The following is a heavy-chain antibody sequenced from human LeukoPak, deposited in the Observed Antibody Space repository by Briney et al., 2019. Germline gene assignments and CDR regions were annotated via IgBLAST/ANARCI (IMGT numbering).Heavy chain of an antibody. CDR2: IYTSGST. Sequence: PSETLSHTCTVSGGSISSYYWSWIRQPAGKGLEWIGRIYTSGSTNYNPSLKSRVTISADKSKNQFFLKLSSVTAEDTAVYYCARDHRSSSWHEAVAGDAFDISGRGTMVTVSS. J-gene: IGHJ3*02. D-gene: IGHD6-13*01. CDR1: GGSISSYY. V-gene: IGHV4-4*07. CDR3: ARDHRSSSWHEAVAGDAFDI.